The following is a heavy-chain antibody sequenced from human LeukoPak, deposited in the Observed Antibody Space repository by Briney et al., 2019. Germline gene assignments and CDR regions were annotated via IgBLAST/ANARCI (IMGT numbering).Heavy chain of an antibody. CDR1: GRSISSYY. D-gene: IGHD6-19*01. J-gene: IGHJ4*02. Sequence: SETLSLTCTVCGRSISSYYWSWIRQPPGKGLEWIGYIYYSGSTNYNPSLKSRVTISVDTSKNQFSLKLSSVTAADTAVYYCARDIAVAGGDYFDYWGQGTLVTVSS. CDR2: IYYSGST. CDR3: ARDIAVAGGDYFDY. V-gene: IGHV4-59*01.